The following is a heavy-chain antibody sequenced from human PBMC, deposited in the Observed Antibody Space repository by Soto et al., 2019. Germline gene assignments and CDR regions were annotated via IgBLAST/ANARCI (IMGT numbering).Heavy chain of an antibody. J-gene: IGHJ4*02. D-gene: IGHD6-19*01. V-gene: IGHV3-33*01. CDR3: ARDSHVGSGWQLTADY. CDR2: IWYDGSNK. CDR1: GFTFSSYG. Sequence: GGTLRLSCAASGFTFSSYGMHWVRQAPGKGLEWVAVIWYDGSNKYYAESVKGRFTISRDNSKNTLYLQMNSLRAEDTAVYYCARDSHVGSGWQLTADYWGQGTLVTVSS.